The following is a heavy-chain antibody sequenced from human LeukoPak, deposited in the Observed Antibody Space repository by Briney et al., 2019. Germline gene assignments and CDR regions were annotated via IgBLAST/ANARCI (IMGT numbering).Heavy chain of an antibody. D-gene: IGHD2/OR15-2a*01. V-gene: IGHV3-48*02. CDR3: VRDHYYSFDY. CDR1: GFTFSSYS. CDR2: ISSSSSAI. Sequence: PGGSLRLSCAASGFTFSSYSMNWVRQAPGKGLEWISYISSSSSAIYYADSAKGRSTISRDNAKNSLYLQMNSLRDEDTAVYYCVRDHYYSFDYWGQGTLVTVSS. J-gene: IGHJ4*02.